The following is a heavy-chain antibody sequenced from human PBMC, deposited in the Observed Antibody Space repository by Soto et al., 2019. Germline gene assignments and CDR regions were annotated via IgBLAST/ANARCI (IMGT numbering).Heavy chain of an antibody. CDR2: INHSGST. CDR3: ARGRNMVRGPPDY. Sequence: SETLSLTCAVYGGSFSGYYWSWIRQPPGKGLEWIGEINHSGSTNYNPPLKSRVTISVDTSKNQFSLKLSSVTAADTAVYYCARGRNMVRGPPDYWGQGTLVTVSS. V-gene: IGHV4-34*01. D-gene: IGHD3-10*01. CDR1: GGSFSGYY. J-gene: IGHJ4*02.